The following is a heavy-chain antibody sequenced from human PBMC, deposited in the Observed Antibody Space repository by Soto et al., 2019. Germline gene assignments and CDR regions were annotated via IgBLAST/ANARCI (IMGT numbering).Heavy chain of an antibody. D-gene: IGHD6-6*01. CDR3: ASHIEFSGSSVFYS. V-gene: IGHV4-39*01. CDR2: MHSRGRS. CDR1: GGSLSSSSFF. J-gene: IGHJ4*02. Sequence: QLQLQESGPRLVKPSETLSLTCAVSGGSLSSSSFFWGWIRQPPGKGLEWIGSMHSRGRSYYNASLKSRLTISVDTSKNQFSLRLTSVAATDTAVYFCASHIEFSGSSVFYSWGQGTLVTVSS.